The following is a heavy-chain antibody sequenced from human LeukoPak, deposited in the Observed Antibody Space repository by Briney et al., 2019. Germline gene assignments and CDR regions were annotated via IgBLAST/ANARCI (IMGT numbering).Heavy chain of an antibody. CDR1: GGFISSSSYY. V-gene: IGHV4-39*07. CDR2: IYYRGNT. D-gene: IGHD1-26*01. J-gene: IGHJ1*01. CDR3: ARDPGGWEPQYFQH. Sequence: PSETLSLTCTVSGGFISSSSYYWGWIRQPSGKGLEWIGSIYYRGNTYYNPSLKSRVTISVDTSKNQFSLKLSSVTAADTAVYYCARDPGGWEPQYFQHWGQGTLVTVSS.